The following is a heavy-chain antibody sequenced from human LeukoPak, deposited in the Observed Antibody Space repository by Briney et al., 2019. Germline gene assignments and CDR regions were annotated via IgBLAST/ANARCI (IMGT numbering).Heavy chain of an antibody. D-gene: IGHD5-24*01. Sequence: GGSLRLSCAASGFTFSRYSMNGVCQAPGKGLEWVSSISSSSSYIFYADSVKGRFTISRDNAKNSLYLQMNSLRAEDTAVYYCARGHSGDGYSKGGTHFDYWGQGTLVTVSS. CDR3: ARGHSGDGYSKGGTHFDY. CDR1: GFTFSRYS. J-gene: IGHJ4*02. CDR2: ISSSSSYI. V-gene: IGHV3-21*01.